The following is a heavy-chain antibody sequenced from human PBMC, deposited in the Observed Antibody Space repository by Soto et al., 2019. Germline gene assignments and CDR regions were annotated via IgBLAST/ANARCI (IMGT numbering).Heavy chain of an antibody. CDR2: IWYDGSNK. D-gene: IGHD6-6*01. CDR1: GFTFSSYG. CDR3: ARAPIAARLFDY. Sequence: GGSLRLSCAASGFTFSSYGMHWVRQAPGKGLEWVAVIWYDGSNKYYADSVKGRFTISRDNSKNTLYLQMNSLRAEDTAVYYCARAPIAARLFDYWGQGTLVTVSS. J-gene: IGHJ4*02. V-gene: IGHV3-33*01.